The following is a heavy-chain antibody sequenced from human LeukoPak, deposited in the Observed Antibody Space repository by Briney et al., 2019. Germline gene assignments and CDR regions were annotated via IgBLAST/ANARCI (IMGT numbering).Heavy chain of an antibody. V-gene: IGHV4-59*11. D-gene: IGHD2-15*01. CDR2: IYYSGST. CDR3: VRDRVDSQGPAFDI. CDR1: GGSMSSHY. J-gene: IGHJ3*02. Sequence: SETLSLTCTVSGGSMSSHYWSWIRQPPGKGLEWIGYIYYSGSTNYNPSLKSRVTISVDTSKNQFSLKLSSVTAADTAVYYWVRDRVDSQGPAFDIWGQGTMVTVSS.